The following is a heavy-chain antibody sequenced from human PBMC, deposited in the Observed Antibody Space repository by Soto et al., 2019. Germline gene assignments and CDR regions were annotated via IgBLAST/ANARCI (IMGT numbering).Heavy chain of an antibody. CDR2: INPSTGST. Sequence: QVQLVQSGAAVKKPGASVKISCKTSGYTFTSYYIHWVRQAPGQGLEWMGIINPSTGSTTYAQKFQGRVTMTRDTSTRTVDMELTSLTSEHTAVYYCARAYGSGTFSSPEGWFDPWGQGTLVIVSS. CDR1: GYTFTSYY. CDR3: ARAYGSGTFSSPEGWFDP. D-gene: IGHD3-10*01. J-gene: IGHJ5*02. V-gene: IGHV1-46*01.